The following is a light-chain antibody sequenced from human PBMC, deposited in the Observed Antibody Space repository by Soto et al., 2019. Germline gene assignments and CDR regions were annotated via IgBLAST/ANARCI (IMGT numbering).Light chain of an antibody. CDR2: EVS. CDR3: SSKRITAGLV. CDR1: SSDVGAYNY. J-gene: IGLJ1*01. Sequence: QSVLTQPASVSGSPGQTITISCTGTSSDVGAYNYVSWYQQHPGKAPKLMIYEVSNRPSGVSDRFSGSKSGNTASLTISGLQAADEVDYCCSSKRITAGLVFGTGTKVTVL. V-gene: IGLV2-14*01.